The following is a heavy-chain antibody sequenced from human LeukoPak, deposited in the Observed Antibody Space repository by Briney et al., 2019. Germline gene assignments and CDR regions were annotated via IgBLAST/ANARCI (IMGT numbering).Heavy chain of an antibody. CDR1: GFTFSSYW. J-gene: IGHJ4*02. CDR3: ARDVILTGYPVFDY. V-gene: IGHV3-20*04. D-gene: IGHD3-9*01. Sequence: PGGSLRLSCAASGFTFSSYWMHWVRQAPGKGLEWVSGINWNGGSTGYADSVKGRFTISRDNAKNSLYLQMNSLRAEDTALYYCARDVILTGYPVFDYWGQGTLVTVSS. CDR2: INWNGGST.